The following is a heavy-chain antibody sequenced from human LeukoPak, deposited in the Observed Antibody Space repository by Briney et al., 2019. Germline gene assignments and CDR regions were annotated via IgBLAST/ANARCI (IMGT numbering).Heavy chain of an antibody. CDR2: IIPIFGTA. CDR1: GGTFSSYA. J-gene: IGHJ5*02. CDR3: AKALHSSSSGVS. D-gene: IGHD6-13*01. Sequence: ASVKVSCKASGGTFSSYAISWVRQAPGQGLEWMGGIIPIFGTANYAQKFQGRVTITADESTSTAYMELSSLRSEDTAVYYCAKALHSSSSGVSWGQGTLVTVSS. V-gene: IGHV1-69*13.